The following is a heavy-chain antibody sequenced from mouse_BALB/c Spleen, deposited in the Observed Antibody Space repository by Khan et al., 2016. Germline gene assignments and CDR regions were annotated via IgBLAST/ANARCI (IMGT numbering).Heavy chain of an antibody. D-gene: IGHD2-4*01. CDR3: ARDDYDRVFAY. CDR2: INTYTGEP. CDR1: GYTFTNYG. V-gene: IGHV9-3-1*01. Sequence: QIQLVQSGPELKKPGETVKISCKASGYTFTNYGMNWVKQAPGKGLKWMGWINTYTGEPTYADDFKGRFAFSLETSASTAYLQINNLKNEDTATYFCARDDYDRVFAYWGQGTLVTVSA. J-gene: IGHJ3*01.